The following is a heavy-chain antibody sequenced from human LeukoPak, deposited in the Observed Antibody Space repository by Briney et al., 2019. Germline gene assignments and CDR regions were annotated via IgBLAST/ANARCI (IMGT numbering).Heavy chain of an antibody. D-gene: IGHD1/OR15-1a*01. CDR3: AGQQNKYYFYYGMDV. V-gene: IGHV5-51*01. CDR2: IYPGDSDT. Sequence: GESLKISCKGSGYSFTSYWIGWVRQMPGKGLEWMGIIYPGDSDTRYSPSFEGQVTISADKSINTAYLEWSSLKASDTAMYYCAGQQNKYYFYYGMDVWGQGTTVTVSS. CDR1: GYSFTSYW. J-gene: IGHJ6*02.